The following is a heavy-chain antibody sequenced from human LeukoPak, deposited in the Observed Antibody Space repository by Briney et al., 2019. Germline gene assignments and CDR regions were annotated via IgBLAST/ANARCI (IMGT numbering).Heavy chain of an antibody. Sequence: SETLSLTCAVYGGSFSGYYWSWIRQPPGKGLEWIGEINHSGSTNYNPSLKSRVTISVDTSKNQFSLKLSSVTAADTAVYYCARDISVPAAIAAIPYYYYGMDVWGKGTTVTVSS. V-gene: IGHV4-34*01. J-gene: IGHJ6*04. CDR2: INHSGST. D-gene: IGHD2-2*01. CDR1: GGSFSGYY. CDR3: ARDISVPAAIAAIPYYYYGMDV.